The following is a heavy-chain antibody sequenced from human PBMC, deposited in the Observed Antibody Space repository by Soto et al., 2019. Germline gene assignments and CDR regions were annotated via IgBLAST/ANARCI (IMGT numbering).Heavy chain of an antibody. Sequence: GGSMRLSCTVAGVNVVGNYGSWIRQAPGKGREWVSVIYRDGSTYDAEPVKGRFIISRHNSNYTLYFQVNSLRSDDMPVYYCATLTKYDILTGFYPCWGQGTLVTVSS. J-gene: IGHJ4*02. CDR1: GVNVVGNY. D-gene: IGHD3-9*01. CDR2: IYRDGST. CDR3: ATLTKYDILTGFYPC. V-gene: IGHV3-66*01.